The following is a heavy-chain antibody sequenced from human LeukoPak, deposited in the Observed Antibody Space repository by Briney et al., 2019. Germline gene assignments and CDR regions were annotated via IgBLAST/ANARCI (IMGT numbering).Heavy chain of an antibody. CDR3: ARDFRGNYYDSSGYYNDY. CDR1: GYTFTSYD. D-gene: IGHD3-22*01. Sequence: ASVKVSCKASGYTFTSYDINWVRQATGQGLEWMGWMNPNSDNTGYAQKFQGRVTITRNTSISTAYMELSSLRSEDTAVYYCARDFRGNYYDSSGYYNDYWGQGTLVTVSS. V-gene: IGHV1-8*01. J-gene: IGHJ4*02. CDR2: MNPNSDNT.